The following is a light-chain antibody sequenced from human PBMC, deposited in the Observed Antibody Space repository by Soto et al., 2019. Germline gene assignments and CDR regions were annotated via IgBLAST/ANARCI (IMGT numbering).Light chain of an antibody. J-gene: IGLJ1*01. CDR2: DVS. V-gene: IGLV2-14*01. CDR1: SSDVGGYNY. CDR3: SSYTSSSTV. Sequence: QSALPQPASVSGSPGQSITISCTGTSSDVGGYNYVSWYQQHPGKAPKLMIYDVSNRPSGVSNRFSGSKSGNTASLTISGLQAEDEADYYCSSYTSSSTVFGTGTKVTVL.